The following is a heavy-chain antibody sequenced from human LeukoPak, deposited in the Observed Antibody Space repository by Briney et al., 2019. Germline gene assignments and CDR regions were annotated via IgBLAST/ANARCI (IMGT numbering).Heavy chain of an antibody. Sequence: GGSLRLSCAASGFTFSDYYMSWIRQAPGKGLEWVSYISSSSSYTNYADSVKGRFTISRDNAKNSLYLQMNSLRAEDTAVYYCARDVDDYGSGSPSDYWGQGTLVTVSS. CDR3: ARDVDDYGSGSPSDY. D-gene: IGHD3-10*01. CDR2: ISSSSSYT. V-gene: IGHV3-11*05. J-gene: IGHJ4*02. CDR1: GFTFSDYY.